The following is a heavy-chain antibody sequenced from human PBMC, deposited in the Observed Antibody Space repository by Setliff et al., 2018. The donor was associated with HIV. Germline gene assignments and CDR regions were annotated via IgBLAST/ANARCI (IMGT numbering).Heavy chain of an antibody. Sequence: PGGSLRLSCAASGFTFSSYEMNWVRQAPGKGLEWLSYIYADSVKGRFTISRDNAKNTLYLQMNSLTVEDTAVYYCARDRHNAGFSSDQPDYWGQGTLVTVSS. D-gene: IGHD3-22*01. CDR3: ARDRHNAGFSSDQPDY. CDR2: I. V-gene: IGHV3-48*03. J-gene: IGHJ4*02. CDR1: GFTFSSYE.